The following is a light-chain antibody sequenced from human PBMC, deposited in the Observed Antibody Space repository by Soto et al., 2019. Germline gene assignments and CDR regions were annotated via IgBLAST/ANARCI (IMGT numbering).Light chain of an antibody. CDR1: QSVSNNY. J-gene: IGKJ1*01. V-gene: IGKV3-20*01. CDR3: QQYGGLPRT. Sequence: EIVLTQSPGTLSLSPGERATLSCRTSQSVSNNYLAWYQQKPGQAPRLLIYGASSRATGIPDRFSGSGSGTDFTLSISRLEPEDFAVYYCQQYGGLPRTFGQGTKVEIK. CDR2: GAS.